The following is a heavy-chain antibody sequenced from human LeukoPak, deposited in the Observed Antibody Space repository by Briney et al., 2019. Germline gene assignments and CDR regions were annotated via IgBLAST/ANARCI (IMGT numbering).Heavy chain of an antibody. J-gene: IGHJ5*02. Sequence: SETLSLTCAVYGGSFSGYYWSWIRQPPGKGLEWIGEINHSGSTNYNPSLKSRVTISVDTSKNQFSLKLSSVTAADTAVYYCAREGFSCPNWFDPWGQGTQVAVSS. CDR2: INHSGST. V-gene: IGHV4-34*01. CDR1: GGSFSGYY. CDR3: AREGFSCPNWFDP.